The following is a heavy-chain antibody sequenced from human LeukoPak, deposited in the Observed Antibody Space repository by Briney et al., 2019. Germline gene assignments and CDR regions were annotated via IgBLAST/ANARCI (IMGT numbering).Heavy chain of an antibody. CDR2: ISYDGSNK. V-gene: IGHV3-30*03. J-gene: IGHJ4*02. CDR1: GFTFSSYG. Sequence: GGSLRLSCAASGFTFSSYGMPWVRQAPGKGLEWVAVISYDGSNKYYADSVKGRFTISRDNAKNSLYLQMNSLRAEDTAVYYCARVLDGSNDCWGQGTLVTVSS. D-gene: IGHD2/OR15-2a*01. CDR3: ARVLDGSNDC.